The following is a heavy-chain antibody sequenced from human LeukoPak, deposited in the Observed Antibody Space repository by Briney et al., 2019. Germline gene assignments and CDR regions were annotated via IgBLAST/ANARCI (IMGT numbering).Heavy chain of an antibody. CDR3: ARIDGRGDLSFDS. D-gene: IGHD2-21*02. Sequence: GGSLRLSCAASGFTFGFYNMNWVSQAPGKGLEWLSYISGSGQTIHYAESVKGRFTVSRDDAKESLYLQMNSLRVEDTAVYYCARIDGRGDLSFDSWGQGTLVTVSS. CDR2: ISGSGQTI. V-gene: IGHV3-48*01. J-gene: IGHJ4*02. CDR1: GFTFGFYN.